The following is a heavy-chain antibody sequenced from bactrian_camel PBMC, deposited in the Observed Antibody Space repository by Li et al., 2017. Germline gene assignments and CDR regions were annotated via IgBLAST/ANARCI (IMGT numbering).Heavy chain of an antibody. CDR1: GVTNIGHC. D-gene: IGHD4*01. CDR3: ATIAGTWFEADFTY. J-gene: IGHJ6*01. V-gene: IGHV3S40*01. CDR2: VDADGSRT. Sequence: DVQLVESGGGSVQAGGSLRLSCEGSGVTNIGHCLGWFRQAPGKEREGVATVDADGSRTNYADSVKGRFTISRDNAKNTVYLQTNSLKSEDTALYYCATIAGTWFEADFTYWGQGTQVTVS.